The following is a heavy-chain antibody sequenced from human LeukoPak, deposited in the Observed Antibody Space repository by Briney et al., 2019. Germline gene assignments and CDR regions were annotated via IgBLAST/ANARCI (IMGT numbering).Heavy chain of an antibody. Sequence: GGSLRLSCTASGFTFSSYGMHWVRQAPGKGLEWVAIIWHDASNKYYADSVKGRVTIARDNSKKTMYLEMNSLRVEETAVYYCARDRGQLSNWFDPWGQGTLVTVSS. J-gene: IGHJ5*02. V-gene: IGHV3-33*01. CDR2: IWHDASNK. CDR3: ARDRGQLSNWFDP. CDR1: GFTFSSYG. D-gene: IGHD2-2*01.